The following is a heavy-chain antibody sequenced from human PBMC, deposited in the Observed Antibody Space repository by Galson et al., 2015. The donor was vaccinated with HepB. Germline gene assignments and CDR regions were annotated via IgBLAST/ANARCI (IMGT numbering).Heavy chain of an antibody. CDR1: GFTFSSYS. Sequence: SLRLSCAASGFTFSSYSMNWVRQAPGKGLEWVSSISSSSSYIYYADSVKGRFTISRDNAKNSLYLQMNSLRAEDTAVYYCARLRELITAGSGYYYGMDVWGQGTTVTVSS. CDR3: ARLRELITAGSGYYYGMDV. J-gene: IGHJ6*02. CDR2: ISSSSSYI. D-gene: IGHD3-10*01. V-gene: IGHV3-21*01.